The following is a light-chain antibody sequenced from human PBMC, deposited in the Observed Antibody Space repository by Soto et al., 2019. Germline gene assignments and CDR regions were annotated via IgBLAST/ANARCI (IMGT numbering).Light chain of an antibody. CDR2: GAS. CDR1: QSVSSSY. V-gene: IGKV3-20*01. CDR3: QRYGSSPPVT. J-gene: IGKJ1*01. Sequence: EIVLTQSPGPLSLSPGERATLSCRASQSVSSSYLAWYQQKPGQAPRLLIYGASSTSTGLPDRFSGSGAGRDFSCTIRRLGPEDFGMYYCQRYGSSPPVTFGQGTKVEI.